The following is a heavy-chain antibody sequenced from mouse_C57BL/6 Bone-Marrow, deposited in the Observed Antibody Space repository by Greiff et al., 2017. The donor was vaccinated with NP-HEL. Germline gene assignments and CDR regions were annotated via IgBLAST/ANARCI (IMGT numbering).Heavy chain of an antibody. CDR3: ARWDRLRLQAY. V-gene: IGHV1-54*01. Sequence: QVQLQQSGAELVRPGTSVKVSCKASGYAFTNYLIEWVKQRPGQGLEWIGVINPGSGGTNYNEKFKGKATLTADKSSSTAYMQLSSLTSEDSAVYFCARWDRLRLQAYWGQGTLVTVSA. J-gene: IGHJ3*01. D-gene: IGHD3-2*02. CDR2: INPGSGGT. CDR1: GYAFTNYL.